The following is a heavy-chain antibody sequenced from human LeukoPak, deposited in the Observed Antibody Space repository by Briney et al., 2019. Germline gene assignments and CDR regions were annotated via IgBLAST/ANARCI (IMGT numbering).Heavy chain of an antibody. V-gene: IGHV4-34*01. CDR2: INHSGST. J-gene: IGHJ6*03. CDR1: GGSFSGYY. CDR3: ARGYCSSTSCPTHYYYMDV. D-gene: IGHD2-2*01. Sequence: SETLSFTCAVYGGSFSGYYWSWIRQPPGKGLEWIGEINHSGSTNYNPSLKSRVTISVDTSKNQFSLKLSSVTAADTAVYYCARGYCSSTSCPTHYYYMDVWLKGATVTVSS.